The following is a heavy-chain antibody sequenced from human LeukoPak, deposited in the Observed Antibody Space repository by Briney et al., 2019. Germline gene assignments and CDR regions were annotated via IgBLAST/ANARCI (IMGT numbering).Heavy chain of an antibody. CDR2: ISWNSGSI. Sequence: GRSLRLSCAASGFTFDDYAMHWARQAPGKGLEWVSGISWNSGSIGYADSVKGRFTISRDNAKNSLYLQMNSLRAEDTALYYCAKGDVLLWFGEFQHWGQGTLVTVSS. CDR1: GFTFDDYA. D-gene: IGHD3-10*01. V-gene: IGHV3-9*01. J-gene: IGHJ1*01. CDR3: AKGDVLLWFGEFQH.